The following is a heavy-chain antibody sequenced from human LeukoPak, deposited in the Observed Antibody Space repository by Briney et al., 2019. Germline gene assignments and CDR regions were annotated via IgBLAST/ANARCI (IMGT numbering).Heavy chain of an antibody. Sequence: SETLSLTCAVYGGSFSGYYWSWIRQPPGKGLEWIGYIYHSGSTYYNPSLKSRVTISLDTSKNQFSLKLSSVTAADTAVYYCARSTWLLDKWGQGTLVTVSS. J-gene: IGHJ4*02. V-gene: IGHV4-34*01. CDR3: ARSTWLLDK. D-gene: IGHD3-22*01. CDR1: GGSFSGYY. CDR2: IYHSGST.